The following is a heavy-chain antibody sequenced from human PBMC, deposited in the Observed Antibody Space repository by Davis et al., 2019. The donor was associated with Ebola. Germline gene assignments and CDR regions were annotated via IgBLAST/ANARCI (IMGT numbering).Heavy chain of an antibody. CDR3: AREPGDY. CDR1: PFSFTRCYYY. Sequence: PSETLSLTFTVSPFSFTRCYYYWSWIRQPPGKGLEWIGYIYYSGSTYYNPSLKSRVTISVDTSKNQFSLKLSSVTAADTAVYYCAREPGDYWGQGKLVNVAS. CDR2: IYYSGST. J-gene: IGHJ4*02. V-gene: IGHV4-30-4*01.